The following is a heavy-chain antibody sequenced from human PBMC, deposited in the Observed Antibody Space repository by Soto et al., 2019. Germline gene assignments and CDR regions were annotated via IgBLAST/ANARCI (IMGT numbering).Heavy chain of an antibody. CDR2: INHSGST. V-gene: IGHV4-34*01. D-gene: IGHD2-15*01. CDR1: GGSFSGYY. CDR3: ARAAPRYCSGGSCYSGRDY. J-gene: IGHJ4*02. Sequence: QVQLQQWGAGLLKPSETLSLTCAVYGGSFSGYYCRWIHQPPGKWLEWIGEINHSGSTNYNPSLKSRVTISVDTSKNQFSLKLSSVTAADTAVYYCARAAPRYCSGGSCYSGRDYWGPGTLVTVSS.